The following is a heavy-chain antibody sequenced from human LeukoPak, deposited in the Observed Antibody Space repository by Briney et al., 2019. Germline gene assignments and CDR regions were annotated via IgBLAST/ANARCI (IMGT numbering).Heavy chain of an antibody. Sequence: WETLSLTCAVYGGSFSGYYWSWIRQPPGKGLEWIGEINHSGSTNYNPSLKSRVTISVDTSKNQFSLKLSSVTAADTAVYYCARYCSSTSCLDYWGQGTLVTVSS. V-gene: IGHV4-34*01. J-gene: IGHJ4*02. CDR1: GGSFSGYY. CDR3: ARYCSSTSCLDY. D-gene: IGHD2-2*01. CDR2: INHSGST.